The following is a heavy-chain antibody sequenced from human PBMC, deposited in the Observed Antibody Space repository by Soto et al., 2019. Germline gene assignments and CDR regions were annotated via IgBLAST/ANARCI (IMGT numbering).Heavy chain of an antibody. CDR2: IYSGGST. Sequence: GGSLRLSCAASGFTVSSNYMSWVRQTPGMGLEWVSGIYSGGSTYYADSVKGRFTISRDNSKNTLYLQMNSLRAEDTAVYYCARDLYYYDSHWGQGTLVTVSS. CDR1: GFTVSSNY. J-gene: IGHJ4*02. D-gene: IGHD3-22*01. CDR3: ARDLYYYDSH. V-gene: IGHV3-53*01.